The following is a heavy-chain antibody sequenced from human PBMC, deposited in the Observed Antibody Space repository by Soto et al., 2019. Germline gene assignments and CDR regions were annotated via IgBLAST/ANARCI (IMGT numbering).Heavy chain of an antibody. CDR2: ISGSGGST. V-gene: IGHV3-23*01. Sequence: PGGSLRLSCAASGFTFSSYAMSWVRQAPGKGLEWVSAISGSGGSTYYADSVKGRFTISRDNSKNTLYLQMNSLRAEDTAVYYCANYDHVLRYFDPWGQGTLVTVSS. CDR1: GFTFSSYA. J-gene: IGHJ5*02. D-gene: IGHD3-9*01. CDR3: ANYDHVLRYFDP.